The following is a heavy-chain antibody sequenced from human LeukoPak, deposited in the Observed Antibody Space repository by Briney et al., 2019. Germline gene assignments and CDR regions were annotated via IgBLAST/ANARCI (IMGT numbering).Heavy chain of an antibody. CDR2: INPSGGST. CDR3: ARAAVGATYNYYFDY. D-gene: IGHD1-26*01. Sequence: ASVKVSCKASGYTFTSYYTHWVRQAPGQGLEWMGIINPSGGSTSYAQKFQGRVTMTRDMSTSTVYMELSSLRSEDTAVYFCARAAVGATYNYYFDYWGQGTLVTVSS. CDR1: GYTFTSYY. J-gene: IGHJ4*02. V-gene: IGHV1-46*01.